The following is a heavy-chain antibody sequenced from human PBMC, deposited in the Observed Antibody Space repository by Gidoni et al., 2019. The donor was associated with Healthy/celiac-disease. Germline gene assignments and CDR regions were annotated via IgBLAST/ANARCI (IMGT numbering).Heavy chain of an antibody. V-gene: IGHV1-69*01. Sequence: GGTFSSYAISWVRQAPGQGLERMGGIIPIFGTANYAQKFQGRVTITADESTSTAYMELSSLRSEDTAVYYCARLDTAMAKDYWGQGTLVTVSS. CDR3: ARLDTAMAKDY. CDR2: IIPIFGTA. D-gene: IGHD5-18*01. J-gene: IGHJ4*02. CDR1: GGTFSSYA.